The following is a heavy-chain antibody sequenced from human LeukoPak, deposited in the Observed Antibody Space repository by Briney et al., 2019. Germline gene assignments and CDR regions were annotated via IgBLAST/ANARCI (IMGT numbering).Heavy chain of an antibody. CDR3: ARGIIRPYLSRTAGIDP. J-gene: IGHJ5*02. CDR2: ISSSSSYI. Sequence: GGSLRLSCAASGFTFSSYSMNWVRQAPGKGLEWVSSISSSSSYIYYADSVKGRFSVSRDNAKNSLYLQMNSLRAEDTAVYYCARGIIRPYLSRTAGIDPSGQGSLVTVSS. CDR1: GFTFSSYS. V-gene: IGHV3-21*01. D-gene: IGHD1-14*01.